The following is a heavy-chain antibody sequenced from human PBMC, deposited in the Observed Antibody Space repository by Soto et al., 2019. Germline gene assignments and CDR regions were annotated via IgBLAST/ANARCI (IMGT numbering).Heavy chain of an antibody. CDR1: GGSISSSGCY. Sequence: SETLSLTCTVSGGSISSSGCYWGWIRQPPGKGLEWIGSIYYSGSTYYNPSLKSRVTISVDTSKNQFSLKLSSVTAADTAVYYCARLRSGSYYTPEYFQHWGQGTLLTVSS. V-gene: IGHV4-39*01. J-gene: IGHJ1*01. D-gene: IGHD1-26*01. CDR2: IYYSGST. CDR3: ARLRSGSYYTPEYFQH.